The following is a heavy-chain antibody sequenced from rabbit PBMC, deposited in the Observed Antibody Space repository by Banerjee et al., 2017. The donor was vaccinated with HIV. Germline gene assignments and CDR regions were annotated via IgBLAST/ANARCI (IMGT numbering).Heavy chain of an antibody. V-gene: IGHV1S40*01. CDR2: IYAGSSANT. CDR1: GFSSRSDSA. CDR3: ARRWIYDSSSGGCGMDL. D-gene: IGHD1-1*01. J-gene: IGHJ6*01. Sequence: QSLEESGGGLVKPGESLTLPCKASGFSSRSDSAMGGVGQAPGKGLEWIACIYAGSSANTYYASWVNGRFTISKTSSTTVTLQMTSLTAADTATYFCARRWIYDSSSGGCGMDLWGPGTLVTVS.